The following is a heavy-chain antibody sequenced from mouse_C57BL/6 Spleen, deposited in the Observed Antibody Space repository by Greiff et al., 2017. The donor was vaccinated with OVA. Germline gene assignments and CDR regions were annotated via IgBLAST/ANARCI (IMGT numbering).Heavy chain of an antibody. CDR2: ISSGSSTI. J-gene: IGHJ4*01. CDR3: ARHVFYAMDY. Sequence: EVQVVESGGGLVKPGGSLKLSCAASGFTFSDYGLHWVRQAPEKGLEWVAYISSGSSTIYYADTVKGRFTISRDNAKNTLFLQMTSLRSEDTAMYYCARHVFYAMDYWGQGTSVTVSS. V-gene: IGHV5-17*01. CDR1: GFTFSDYG.